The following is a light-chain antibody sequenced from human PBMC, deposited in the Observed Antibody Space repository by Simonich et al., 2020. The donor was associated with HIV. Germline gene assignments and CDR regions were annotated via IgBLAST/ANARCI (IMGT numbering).Light chain of an antibody. J-gene: IGLJ2*01. CDR3: AIWDDSLNGVV. Sequence: QSVLTQPPSASGTPGQRVTISCSGSSSNIGGNTVNWYQQLPGTAPKRQIYRNNHRPSGVPDRFSGSQSGASASLAISGLQSEDEAHYYCAIWDDSLNGVVFGGGTKLTVL. V-gene: IGLV1-44*01. CDR2: RNN. CDR1: SSNIGGNT.